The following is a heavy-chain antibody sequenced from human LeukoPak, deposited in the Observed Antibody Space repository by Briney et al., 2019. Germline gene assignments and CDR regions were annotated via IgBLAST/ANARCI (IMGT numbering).Heavy chain of an antibody. D-gene: IGHD4-11*01. V-gene: IGHV4-59*01. J-gene: IGHJ6*03. CDR1: GGSISGYY. CDR2: INYSGST. CDR3: ARIQSHYYYYMDV. Sequence: KSSETLSLTRTVPGGSISGYYWRWIRQPPGKGLEWIGYINYSGSTNHNPSLKSRVTISVDTSKYQFSLKLSSVTAADTAVYYCARIQSHYYYYMDVWGKGTTVTVSS.